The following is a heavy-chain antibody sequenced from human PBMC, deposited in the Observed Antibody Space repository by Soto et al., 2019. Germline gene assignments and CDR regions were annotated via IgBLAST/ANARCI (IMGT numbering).Heavy chain of an antibody. CDR3: ARDAVVRENWWYP. CDR2: ISGSGGVT. Sequence: PGGSLSLSCAASGFTFSSYAVSWVRQAPGKGLEWVSTISGSGGVTYYADSVKGRFTISRDNSKNTLYLQMNSLRAEDTAVYYSARDAVVRENWWYPWGQETLVTASS. J-gene: IGHJ5*02. D-gene: IGHD3-10*01. V-gene: IGHV3-23*01. CDR1: GFTFSSYA.